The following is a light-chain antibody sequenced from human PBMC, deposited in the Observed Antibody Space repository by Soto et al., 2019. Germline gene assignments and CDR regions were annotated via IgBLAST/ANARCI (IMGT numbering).Light chain of an antibody. Sequence: EIVLTQSPGTLSLSPGERATLSCRASQSVSSSYLAWYQQKPGQAPRPLIYGASSRAIGIPDRFSGSGSGTDFTLTISRLELYDFAVYYCQMYGRSLWEFVQGTKV. CDR1: QSVSSSY. V-gene: IGKV3-20*01. CDR3: QMYGRSLWE. J-gene: IGKJ1*01. CDR2: GAS.